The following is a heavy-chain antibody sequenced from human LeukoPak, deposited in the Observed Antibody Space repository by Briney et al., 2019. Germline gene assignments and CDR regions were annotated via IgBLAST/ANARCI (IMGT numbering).Heavy chain of an antibody. Sequence: ASVKVSCKASGYTSTNYAMHWVRLAPGQRLEWMGWINGDNGNTESSQKFQGRVTITWDTSATTAYMELSSLRSEDTAVYYCARGGPNRSGWTLDHWGQGTLVTVSS. D-gene: IGHD6-19*01. CDR1: GYTSTNYA. J-gene: IGHJ4*02. V-gene: IGHV1-3*01. CDR2: INGDNGNT. CDR3: ARGGPNRSGWTLDH.